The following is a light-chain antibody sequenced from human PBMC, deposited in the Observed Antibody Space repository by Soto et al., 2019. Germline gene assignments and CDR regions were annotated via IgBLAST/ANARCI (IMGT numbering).Light chain of an antibody. J-gene: IGKJ1*01. CDR2: SVS. Sequence: EILLTQSPATLSVSPGERATLSCRASQSVSSNVAWVQQKPGQTPRLLIYSVSSRDTGIPDRFSGSGSGTDFTLTISRREPEDFAVYYCQQYGTSPRTFGQGTKVDI. V-gene: IGKV3-20*01. CDR3: QQYGTSPRT. CDR1: QSVSSN.